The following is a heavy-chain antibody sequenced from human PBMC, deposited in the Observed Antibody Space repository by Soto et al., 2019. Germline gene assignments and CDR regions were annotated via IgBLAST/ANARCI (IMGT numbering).Heavy chain of an antibody. D-gene: IGHD3-22*01. J-gene: IGHJ4*02. Sequence: GGSLRLSCAASGFTFSSYAMSWVRQAPGKGLEWVSAISGSGVSTYYADSVKGRFTISRDNSKNTLYLQMNSLRAEDTAVYYCAKSPGMYYYDSSGYYHYDYWGQGTLVTGSA. CDR1: GFTFSSYA. V-gene: IGHV3-23*01. CDR3: AKSPGMYYYDSSGYYHYDY. CDR2: ISGSGVST.